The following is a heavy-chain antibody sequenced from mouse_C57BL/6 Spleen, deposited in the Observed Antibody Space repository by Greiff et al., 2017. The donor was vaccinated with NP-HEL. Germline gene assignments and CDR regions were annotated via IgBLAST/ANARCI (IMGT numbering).Heavy chain of an antibody. CDR1: GYSITSGYY. CDR3: ARDVITTGYFDV. Sequence: DVKLQESGPGLVKPSQSLSLTCSVTGYSITSGYYWNWIRQFPGNKLEWMGYISYDGSNNYNPSLKNRISITRDTSKNQFFLKLNSVTTEDTATYYCARDVITTGYFDVWGTGTTVTVSS. J-gene: IGHJ1*03. V-gene: IGHV3-6*01. CDR2: ISYDGSN. D-gene: IGHD1-1*01.